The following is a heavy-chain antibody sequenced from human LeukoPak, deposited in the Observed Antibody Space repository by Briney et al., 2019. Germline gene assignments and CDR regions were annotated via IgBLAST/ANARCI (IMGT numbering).Heavy chain of an antibody. D-gene: IGHD2-15*01. Sequence: SETLSLTCAVYGVSFSGYYWSWIRQPPGKGLEWIGEINHSGSTNYNPSLKSRVTISVDTSKNQFSLKLSSVTAADTAVYYCARALGYCSGGSCTRGYNWFDPWGQGTLVTVPS. V-gene: IGHV4-34*01. J-gene: IGHJ5*02. CDR3: ARALGYCSGGSCTRGYNWFDP. CDR1: GVSFSGYY. CDR2: INHSGST.